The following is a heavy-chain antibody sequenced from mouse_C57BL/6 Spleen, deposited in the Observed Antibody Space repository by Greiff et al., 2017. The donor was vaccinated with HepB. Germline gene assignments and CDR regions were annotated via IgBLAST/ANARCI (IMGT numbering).Heavy chain of an antibody. Sequence: QVQLQQPGAELVKPGASVKLSCKASGYTFTSYWMHWVKQRPGQGLEWIGMIHPNSGSTNYNEKFKSKATLTVDKSSSTAYMQRSSLTSEDSAVYDFAREGTYYRYLAYWGQGTLVTVSA. CDR3: AREGTYYRYLAY. CDR1: GYTFTSYW. V-gene: IGHV1-64*01. CDR2: IHPNSGST. D-gene: IGHD2-14*01. J-gene: IGHJ3*01.